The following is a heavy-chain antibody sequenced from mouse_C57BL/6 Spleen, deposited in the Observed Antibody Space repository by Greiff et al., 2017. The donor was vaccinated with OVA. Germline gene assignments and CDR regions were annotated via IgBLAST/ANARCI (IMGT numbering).Heavy chain of an antibody. Sequence: EVMLVESGGGLVKPGGSLKLSCAASGFTFSSYTMSWVRQTPEKRLEWVATISGGGGNTYYPDSVKGRFTISRDKAKNTLYLQMSSLRSEDTALYYCARQKGYFEVWGTGTTVTVSS. J-gene: IGHJ1*03. CDR3: ARQKGYFEV. V-gene: IGHV5-9*01. CDR1: GFTFSSYT. CDR2: ISGGGGNT.